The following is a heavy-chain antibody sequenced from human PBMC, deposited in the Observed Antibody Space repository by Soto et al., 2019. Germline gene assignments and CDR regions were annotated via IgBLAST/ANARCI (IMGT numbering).Heavy chain of an antibody. Sequence: QEELVQSGAEVKKPGSSVNVSCKASGGTFASYSITWVRQAPGQRLEWMGEIIPLLKTVNYATKVQGRVTITGDRSTSTVYMALSRLRSDDTAVYYCARDPIDLFGYMDVWGHGTTVTVS. D-gene: IGHD6-25*01. CDR1: GGTFASYS. J-gene: IGHJ6*02. CDR3: ARDPIDLFGYMDV. V-gene: IGHV1-69*06. CDR2: IIPLLKTV.